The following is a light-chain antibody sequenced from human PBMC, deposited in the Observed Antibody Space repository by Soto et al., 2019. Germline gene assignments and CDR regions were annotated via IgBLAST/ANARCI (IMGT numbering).Light chain of an antibody. CDR2: DAS. V-gene: IGKV1-33*01. J-gene: IGKJ4*01. CDR1: QDISNY. CDR3: QQYDNLPLT. Sequence: DIQMTQSPSSLSASVVDRVTITCQASQDISNYLNWYQQKPGKAPKLLIYDASNLETGVPSRFSGSGSGTDFTFTISSLQPEDSATYYCQQYDNLPLTFGGGTKV.